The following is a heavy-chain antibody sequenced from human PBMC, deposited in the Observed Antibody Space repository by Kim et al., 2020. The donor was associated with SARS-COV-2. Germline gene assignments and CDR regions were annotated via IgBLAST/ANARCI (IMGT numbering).Heavy chain of an antibody. V-gene: IGHV3-33*01. CDR1: GFTFSSYG. Sequence: GGSLRLSCAASGFTFSSYGMHWVRQAPGKGLEWVAVIWYDGSNKYYADSVKGRFTISRDNSKNTLYLQMNSLRAEDTAVYYCARALLGRSHMWVYYYGMDVWGQGTTVTVSS. CDR2: IWYDGSNK. J-gene: IGHJ6*02. D-gene: IGHD3-10*01. CDR3: ARALLGRSHMWVYYYGMDV.